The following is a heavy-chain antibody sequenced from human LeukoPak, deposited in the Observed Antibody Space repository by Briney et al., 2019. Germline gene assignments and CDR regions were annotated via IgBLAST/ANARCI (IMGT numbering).Heavy chain of an antibody. CDR1: GGSISSGSYY. Sequence: SETLSLTCTVSGGSISSGSYYWSWIRQPAGKGLEWIGRIYTSGSTNYNPSLKSRVTISVDTSKNQFSLKLSSVTPEDTAVYYCARAVAGDAVDYWGQGTLVTVSS. J-gene: IGHJ4*02. CDR2: IYTSGST. V-gene: IGHV4-61*02. CDR3: ARAVAGDAVDY. D-gene: IGHD6-19*01.